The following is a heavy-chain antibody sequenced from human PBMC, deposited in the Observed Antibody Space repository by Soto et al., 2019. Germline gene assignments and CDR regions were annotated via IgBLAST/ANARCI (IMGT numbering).Heavy chain of an antibody. CDR3: TRDASRDSSARGWFDP. CDR1: GFTFRSFT. J-gene: IGHJ5*02. Sequence: GGSLRLSCAASGFTFRSFTMNWARQAPGKGLEWVSTISSNSAYIYYTDALRGRFTISRDNAKNSLHLQMNSLRAEDTAVYYCTRDASRDSSARGWFDPWGPGTLVTVSS. CDR2: ISSNSAYI. V-gene: IGHV3-21*01. D-gene: IGHD6-13*01.